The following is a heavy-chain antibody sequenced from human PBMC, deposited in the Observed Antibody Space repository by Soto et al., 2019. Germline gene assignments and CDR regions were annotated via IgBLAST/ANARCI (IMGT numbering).Heavy chain of an antibody. V-gene: IGHV1-69*06. Sequence: SVKVSCKASGGTFSSYAISCVRQAPGQGLEWMGGIIPIFGTANYAQKFQGRVTITADKSTSTAYMELSSLRSEDTAVYYCARELYYDILTGAPGIYYYGMDVWGQGTTVTVSS. J-gene: IGHJ6*02. CDR3: ARELYYDILTGAPGIYYYGMDV. CDR1: GGTFSSYA. D-gene: IGHD3-9*01. CDR2: IIPIFGTA.